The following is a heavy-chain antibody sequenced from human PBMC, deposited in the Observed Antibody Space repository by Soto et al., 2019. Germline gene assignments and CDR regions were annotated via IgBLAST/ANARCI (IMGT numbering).Heavy chain of an antibody. V-gene: IGHV4-59*08. D-gene: IGHD1-1*01. Sequence: QVQLQESGPGLVKPSETLSLTCTVSGGSISSYYWSWIPQPPGKGLEWIGYIYYSGSSNYNPSLKSRVTISVDTSKNQFSLKLSSVTAADTAVYYCARQWGTDAFDIWGQGTMVTVSS. J-gene: IGHJ3*02. CDR2: IYYSGSS. CDR3: ARQWGTDAFDI. CDR1: GGSISSYY.